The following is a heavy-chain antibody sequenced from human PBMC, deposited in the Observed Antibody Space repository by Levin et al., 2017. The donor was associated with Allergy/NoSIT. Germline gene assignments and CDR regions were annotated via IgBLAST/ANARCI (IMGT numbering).Heavy chain of an antibody. CDR2: INPNSGGT. J-gene: IGHJ3*02. D-gene: IGHD3-22*01. CDR1: GYTFTGYY. Sequence: ASVKVSCKASGYTFTGYYMHWVRQAPGQGLEWMGWINPNSGGTNYAQKFQGRVTMTRDTSISTAYMELSRLRSDDTAVYYCAREYRSTYYYDSSGWVDAFDIWGQGTMVTVSS. V-gene: IGHV1-2*02. CDR3: AREYRSTYYYDSSGWVDAFDI.